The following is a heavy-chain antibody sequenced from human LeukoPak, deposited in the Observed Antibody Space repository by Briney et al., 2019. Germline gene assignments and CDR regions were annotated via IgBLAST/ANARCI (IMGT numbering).Heavy chain of an antibody. CDR3: VYSSFYFDF. D-gene: IGHD3-3*01. V-gene: IGHV4-39*07. CDR1: GDSISITYYY. CDR2: VYFGGTT. Sequence: SQTLSLTCTVSGDSISITYYYWGWIRQPPWRGLEWVGSVYFGGTTYSSPSLASRVTISGDTSKTQFSLNLSSYCARGYYDLHNVYSSFYFDFWGPGNQVTVSS. J-gene: IGHJ4*02.